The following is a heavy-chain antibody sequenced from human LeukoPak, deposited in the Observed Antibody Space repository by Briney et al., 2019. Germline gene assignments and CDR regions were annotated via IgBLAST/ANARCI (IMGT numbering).Heavy chain of an antibody. D-gene: IGHD2-2*02. CDR1: GFTFSNYA. CDR3: AKDEVGRYCSSTSCYSRFDY. Sequence: GRSLRLSCAASGFTFSNYAMHWVRQAPGKGLEWVAVISFAGNGEFYADSVKGRFAISRDNSKNTLYLQMSSLRTEDTAMYYCAKDEVGRYCSSTSCYSRFDYWGQGTLVTVSS. CDR2: ISFAGNGE. J-gene: IGHJ4*02. V-gene: IGHV3-30*18.